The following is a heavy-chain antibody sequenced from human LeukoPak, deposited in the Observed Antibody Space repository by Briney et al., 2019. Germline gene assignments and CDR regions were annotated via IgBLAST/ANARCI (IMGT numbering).Heavy chain of an antibody. CDR1: GFTFSDHA. J-gene: IGHJ6*02. CDR3: AKEGGSRDYGDYWNGMDV. Sequence: PGGSLRLSCAASGFTFSDHAMHWVRQAPGKGLEWVSAISGSGGSTYYADSVKGRFTISRDNSKNTLYLQMNSLRAEDTAVYYCAKEGGSRDYGDYWNGMDVWGQGTTVTVSS. V-gene: IGHV3-23*01. CDR2: ISGSGGST. D-gene: IGHD4-17*01.